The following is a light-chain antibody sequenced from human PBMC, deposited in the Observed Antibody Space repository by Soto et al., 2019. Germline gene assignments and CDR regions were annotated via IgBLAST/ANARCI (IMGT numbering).Light chain of an antibody. J-gene: IGLJ3*02. CDR1: SSNIGAGSD. CDR2: GNN. Sequence: QSVLTQPPSLSGAPGQTITISCTGSSSNIGAGSDVHWFQHLPGTAPKVLIYGNNNRPSGVPDLFSGAKSGTSGSLAITGRQAEDEAEYYCQSYDSSRRAGVFGGGTKVTVL. CDR3: QSYDSSRRAGV. V-gene: IGLV1-40*01.